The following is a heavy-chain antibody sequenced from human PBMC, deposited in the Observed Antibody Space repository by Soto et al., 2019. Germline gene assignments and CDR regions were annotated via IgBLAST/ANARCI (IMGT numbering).Heavy chain of an antibody. V-gene: IGHV3-23*01. CDR2: TSASGGTT. J-gene: IGHJ4*02. Sequence: EVQLLESGGGLVQPGGSLRLSCAASGFTFSSYAMSWVRQAPGKGLEWVSGTSASGGTTYYADSVKGRFTISRDNSKNTLYLQMDSLRAEDTAVYYCANANYYDILAGYRNWGQGTLVTVSS. CDR1: GFTFSSYA. D-gene: IGHD3-9*01. CDR3: ANANYYDILAGYRN.